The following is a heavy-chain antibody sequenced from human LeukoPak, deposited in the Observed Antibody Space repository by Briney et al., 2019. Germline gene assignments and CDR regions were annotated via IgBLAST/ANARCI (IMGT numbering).Heavy chain of an antibody. CDR1: GFTFSSYS. Sequence: GGYLRLSCAASGFTFSSYSMNWVRQAPGKGLEWVAVISYDGSNKYYADSVKGRFTISRDNSKNTLYLQMNSLRAEDTAVYYCAREREAAAGQTYYFDYWGQGTLVTVSS. J-gene: IGHJ4*02. CDR2: ISYDGSNK. D-gene: IGHD6-13*01. CDR3: AREREAAAGQTYYFDY. V-gene: IGHV3-30*03.